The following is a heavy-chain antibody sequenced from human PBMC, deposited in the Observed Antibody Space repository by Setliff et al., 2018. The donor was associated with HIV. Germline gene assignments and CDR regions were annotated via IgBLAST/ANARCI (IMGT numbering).Heavy chain of an antibody. CDR2: IIPLPRTT. CDR3: ASPRPYSSGFYDS. Sequence: SVKVSCKASGGTLRSYGFTWVRQAPGQGLEWMGGIIPLPRTTIYAQKLQGRVTITADESTSTVYMDLRSLRSEDAAVYYCASPRPYSSGFYDSWGQGTLVT. CDR1: GGTLRSYG. J-gene: IGHJ4*02. D-gene: IGHD6-19*01. V-gene: IGHV1-69*13.